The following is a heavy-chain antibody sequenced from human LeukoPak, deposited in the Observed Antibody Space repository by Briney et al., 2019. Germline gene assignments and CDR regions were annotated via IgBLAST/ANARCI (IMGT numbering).Heavy chain of an antibody. CDR2: ISSSSSYI. J-gene: IGHJ4*02. D-gene: IGHD5-18*01. V-gene: IGHV3-21*01. Sequence: GGSLRLSRAASGFTFSSYSMNWVRQAPGKGLEWVSSISSSSSYIYYADSVKGRFTISRDNAKNSLYLQMNSLRAEDTAVYYCARASGRQLWYSFDYWGQGTLVTVSS. CDR3: ARASGRQLWYSFDY. CDR1: GFTFSSYS.